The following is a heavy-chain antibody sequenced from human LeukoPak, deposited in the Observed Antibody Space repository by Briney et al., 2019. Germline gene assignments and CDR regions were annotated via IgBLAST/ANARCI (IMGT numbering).Heavy chain of an antibody. CDR1: GFTFSDYY. J-gene: IGHJ4*02. CDR2: ISDTGTSI. CDR3: TRLKAGY. V-gene: IGHV3-11*01. Sequence: GGSLRLSCAASGFTFSDYYMSWLREAPGKGLEWVAYISDTGTSIYYADSVKGRFTISRDNANDSQYLQMNSLRAEDSAVYYCTRLKAGYWGQGTAVTVSS. D-gene: IGHD6-19*01.